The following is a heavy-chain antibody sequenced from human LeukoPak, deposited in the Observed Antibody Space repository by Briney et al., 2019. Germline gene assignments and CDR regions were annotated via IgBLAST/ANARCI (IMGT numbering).Heavy chain of an antibody. CDR3: LRDLNWSLDQ. Sequence: GGSLRLSCAASGFTFSNYMMHWVRQAPGKGLVWVSRIKSDGITITYADSVKGRFTISRDNAKNTLYLQMNSLRAEDTAVYYCLRDLNWSLDQWGQGTLVTVSS. D-gene: IGHD1-20*01. CDR2: IKSDGITI. CDR1: GFTFSNYM. V-gene: IGHV3-74*01. J-gene: IGHJ4*02.